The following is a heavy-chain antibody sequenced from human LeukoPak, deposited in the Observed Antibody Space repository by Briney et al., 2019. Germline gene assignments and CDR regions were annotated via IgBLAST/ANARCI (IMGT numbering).Heavy chain of an antibody. CDR3: AREGSIRGPPNSHYYGMDV. CDR1: GYTFTSYG. Sequence: ASVKVSCKASGYTFTSYGISWVRQAPGQGLEWMGWISAYNGNTNYAQKLQGRVTMTTDTSTSTAYMELRSLRSDDTAVYYCAREGSIRGPPNSHYYGMDVWGQGTTVTVSS. V-gene: IGHV1-18*04. CDR2: ISAYNGNT. J-gene: IGHJ6*02. D-gene: IGHD3-10*01.